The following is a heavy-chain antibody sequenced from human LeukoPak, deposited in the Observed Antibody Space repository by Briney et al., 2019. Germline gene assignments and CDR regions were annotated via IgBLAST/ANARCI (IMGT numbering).Heavy chain of an antibody. CDR1: GLTFSSHW. Sequence: GGSLRLSCAASGLTFSSHWMHWVRQAPGKGLVWVSRITNDGSSTTYADSVKGRFTISRDNAKNMLYLQVNSLRAEDTAVYYCARGGYSYGFGYWGQGTLVTVSS. CDR2: ITNDGSST. CDR3: ARGGYSYGFGY. V-gene: IGHV3-74*01. D-gene: IGHD5-18*01. J-gene: IGHJ4*02.